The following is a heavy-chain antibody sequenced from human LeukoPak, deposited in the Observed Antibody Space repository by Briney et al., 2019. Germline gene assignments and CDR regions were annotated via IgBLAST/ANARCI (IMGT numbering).Heavy chain of an antibody. CDR1: GAAFGFTFSGYG. Sequence: GGSLRLSCAASGAAFGFTFSGYGMHWVRQAPGKGLEWVAFIEYDGSQKHFADSVKGRFTISRDSAEKSLYLQMNSLRAEDTAIYYCVRDHQWAFDNWGQGVLVTVSS. CDR2: IEYDGSQK. J-gene: IGHJ4*02. D-gene: IGHD1-26*01. V-gene: IGHV3-30*02. CDR3: VRDHQWAFDN.